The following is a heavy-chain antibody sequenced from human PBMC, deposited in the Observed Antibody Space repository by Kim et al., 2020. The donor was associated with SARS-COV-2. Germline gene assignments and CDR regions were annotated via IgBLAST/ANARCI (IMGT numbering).Heavy chain of an antibody. CDR3: VRHEVGGATPFDP. Sequence: YVASVNSSFSISRDDSKHTAYLQMNSLKAEDTAVYYCVRHEVGGATPFDPWGQGTLVTVS. V-gene: IGHV3-73*01. J-gene: IGHJ5*02. D-gene: IGHD2-15*01.